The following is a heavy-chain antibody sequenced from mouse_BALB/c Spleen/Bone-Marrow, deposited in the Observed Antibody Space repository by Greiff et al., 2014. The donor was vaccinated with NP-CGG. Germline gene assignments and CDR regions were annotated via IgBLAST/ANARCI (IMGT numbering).Heavy chain of an antibody. Sequence: VQLQQSGPELVKPGASVKIPCKASGYTFTDCNMDWVKQSHGKSLEWIGDINPNNGGTIYNQKFKGKATLTVDKSSSTAYMELRSLTSEDTAVYYCARDYLFAYWGQGTLVTVSA. J-gene: IGHJ3*01. CDR2: INPNNGGT. V-gene: IGHV1-18*01. D-gene: IGHD2-4*01. CDR1: GYTFTDCN. CDR3: ARDYLFAY.